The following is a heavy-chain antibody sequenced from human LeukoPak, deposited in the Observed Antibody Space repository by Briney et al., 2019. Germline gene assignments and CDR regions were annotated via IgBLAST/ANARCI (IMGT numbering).Heavy chain of an antibody. Sequence: GGSLRLSCVASGFTFSSYSMNWVRQAPGRGLEWVSLISSTSSYIFYSDSVKGRFTISRDNAKNSLHLQMNSLRAEDTAVYCCATTKGITTMTSIDYWGQGTLVTVSS. CDR3: ATTKGITTMTSIDY. J-gene: IGHJ4*02. CDR1: GFTFSSYS. D-gene: IGHD3-22*01. CDR2: ISSTSSYI. V-gene: IGHV3-21*04.